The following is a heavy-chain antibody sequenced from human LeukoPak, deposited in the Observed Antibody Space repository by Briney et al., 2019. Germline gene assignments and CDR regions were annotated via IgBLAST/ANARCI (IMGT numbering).Heavy chain of an antibody. J-gene: IGHJ4*02. V-gene: IGHV3-33*06. D-gene: IGHD3-22*01. Sequence: PGGSLRLSCAASGFSFSSFGMHWVRQTPGKGLEWVAVIWYDGSDKYFADSVKGRFTISRDNSKNTLYLQMNTLRAEDTAVYYCAKRRPYYDSSGYLDYWGQGTLVTVSS. CDR1: GFSFSSFG. CDR3: AKRRPYYDSSGYLDY. CDR2: IWYDGSDK.